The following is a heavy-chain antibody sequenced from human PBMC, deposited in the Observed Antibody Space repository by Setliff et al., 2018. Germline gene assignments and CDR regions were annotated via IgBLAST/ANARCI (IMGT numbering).Heavy chain of an antibody. CDR2: FFYSGDS. V-gene: IGHV4-59*11. D-gene: IGHD3-10*01. CDR1: GASINSHY. Sequence: PSETLSLTCTVSGASINSHYWSWIRQPPGKGLEWIGLFFYSGDSRYNPSLKSRVTMSVDASRNQFSLKLSSVTAADTAIYYCARDRSYYASGSFTKWFDYWGQGTLVTVS. J-gene: IGHJ4*02. CDR3: ARDRSYYASGSFTKWFDY.